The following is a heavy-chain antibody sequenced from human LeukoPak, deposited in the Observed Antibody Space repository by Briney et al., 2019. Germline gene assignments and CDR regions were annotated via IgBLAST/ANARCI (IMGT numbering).Heavy chain of an antibody. CDR2: ISGSSTSK. V-gene: IGHV3-48*04. J-gene: IGHJ4*02. Sequence: GGSLRLSCIASGFTFRTFTMTWVRRAPGKGLEWISYISGSSTSKQYADSVKGRFTISRDNTKNSLFLQMSSLRAEDTAVYYCASGGRYSGYDWRRFDYWGQGTLVTVSS. CDR3: ASGGRYSGYDWRRFDY. CDR1: GFTFRTFT. D-gene: IGHD5-12*01.